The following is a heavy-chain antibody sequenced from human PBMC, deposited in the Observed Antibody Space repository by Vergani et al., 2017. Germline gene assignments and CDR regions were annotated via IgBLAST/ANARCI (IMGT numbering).Heavy chain of an antibody. Sequence: QVQLVQSGAEVKKPGSSVKVSCKASGGTFSSYAISWVRQAPGQGLEWMGGIIPIFGTANYAQKFQGRVTSTADESTSTAYMELSNLRSEDTAVYYCARDGRYSSSGDYYYYYYMDVWGEGTTVTVSS. CDR3: ARDGRYSSSGDYYYYYYMDV. CDR2: IIPIFGTA. V-gene: IGHV1-69*01. D-gene: IGHD6-6*01. CDR1: GGTFSSYA. J-gene: IGHJ6*03.